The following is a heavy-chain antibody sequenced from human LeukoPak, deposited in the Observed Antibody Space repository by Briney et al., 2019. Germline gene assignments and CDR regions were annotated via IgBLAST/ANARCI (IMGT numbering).Heavy chain of an antibody. CDR1: GLTFSSYG. J-gene: IGHJ4*02. CDR3: ARDRRRDGYN. V-gene: IGHV3-23*01. D-gene: IGHD5-24*01. CDR2: ISTTGGTT. Sequence: GGSLRLSCAASGLTFSSYGMSWVRQAPGRGLEWVSAISTTGGTTYYADSVRGRFTISRDNSRNSLYLQMNSLRAEDTAVYYCARDRRRDGYNWGQGTLVTVSS.